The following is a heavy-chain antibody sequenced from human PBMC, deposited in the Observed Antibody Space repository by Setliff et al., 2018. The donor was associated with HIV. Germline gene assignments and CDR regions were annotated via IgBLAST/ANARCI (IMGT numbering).Heavy chain of an antibody. V-gene: IGHV4-4*07. Sequence: PSETLSLSCEASGFTFSTYSMNWVRQAPGKGLEWVGRIYTGGRTNYNPSLKGRVTMSVDTSKNQFSLNLSSVTAADTAVYYCARDRMPMASWVPDKWGQGTLVTVSS. J-gene: IGHJ4*02. D-gene: IGHD2-2*01. CDR3: ARDRMPMASWVPDK. CDR1: GFTFSTYS. CDR2: IYTGGRT.